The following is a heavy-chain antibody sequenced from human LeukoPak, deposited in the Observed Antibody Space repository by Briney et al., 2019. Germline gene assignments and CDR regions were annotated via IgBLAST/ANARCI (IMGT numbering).Heavy chain of an antibody. V-gene: IGHV3-21*01. J-gene: IGHJ3*02. D-gene: IGHD5-12*01. Sequence: GGSLRLSCAASGFTFSSYSMNWVRQAPGKGLEWVSSISSSSSYIYYADSVKGRFAISRDNAKNSLYLQMNSLRAEDTAVYYCARDSSYFAFDIWGQGTMVTVSS. CDR3: ARDSSYFAFDI. CDR1: GFTFSSYS. CDR2: ISSSSSYI.